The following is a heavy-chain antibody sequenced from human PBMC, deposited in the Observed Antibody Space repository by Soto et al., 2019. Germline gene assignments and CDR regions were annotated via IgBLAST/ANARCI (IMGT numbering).Heavy chain of an antibody. V-gene: IGHV3-33*01. CDR2: IWYDGSNK. CDR3: ARDLYGSGIFTPYFFDY. Sequence: QVQLVESGGGVVQPGRSLRLSCAASGFNLSSYGMHWVRQAPGMGLEWVAVIWYDGSNKYYADSMKGRFTISRDNSKNTVYLQMNSLRVEDTALYYCARDLYGSGIFTPYFFDYWGQGALVTVSS. J-gene: IGHJ4*02. D-gene: IGHD3-10*01. CDR1: GFNLSSYG.